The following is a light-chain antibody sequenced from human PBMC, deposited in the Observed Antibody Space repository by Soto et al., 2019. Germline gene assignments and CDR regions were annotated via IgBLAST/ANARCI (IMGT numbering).Light chain of an antibody. V-gene: IGKV3-20*01. CDR1: QSVSSSY. Sequence: TVLTQSPGTLSLSPGERATLSCRASQSVSSSYLAWYQQKPGQAPRLLIYGASSRATGIPDRFSGSGSGTDFTLTISRLEPEDFAVYYCQQYGSSPFGQGTRLEIK. CDR3: QQYGSSP. J-gene: IGKJ5*01. CDR2: GAS.